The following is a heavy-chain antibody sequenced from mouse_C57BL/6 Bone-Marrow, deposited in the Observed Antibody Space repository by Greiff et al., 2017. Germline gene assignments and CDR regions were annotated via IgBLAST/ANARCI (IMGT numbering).Heavy chain of an antibody. CDR3: ASLLDY. V-gene: IGHV14-2*01. CDR2: IDPEDGET. CDR1: GFNIKDYY. Sequence: EVQLQQSGAELVKPGASVKLSCTASGFNIKDYYMHWVKQRTEKGLEWIGRIDPEDGETTYAQKFQGKATITADTSSNTAYLQLSSLTSEDTAVYYCASLLDYWGQGTTLTVSS. J-gene: IGHJ2*01.